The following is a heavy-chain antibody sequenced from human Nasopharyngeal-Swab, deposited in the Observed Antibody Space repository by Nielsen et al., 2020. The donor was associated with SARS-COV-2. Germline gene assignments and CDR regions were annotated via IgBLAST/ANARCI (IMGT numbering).Heavy chain of an antibody. D-gene: IGHD3-10*01. CDR2: IKSKTDGGTT. V-gene: IGHV3-15*01. J-gene: IGHJ4*02. CDR3: TTRRLWFGELLMSDY. CDR1: GFTFSNAL. Sequence: GGSLRLSCAASGFTFSNALMSWVRQAPGKGLEWVGRIKSKTDGGTTDYAAPVKGRFTISRDDSKNTLYLQMNSLKTEDTAVYYCTTRRLWFGELLMSDYWGQGTLVTVSS.